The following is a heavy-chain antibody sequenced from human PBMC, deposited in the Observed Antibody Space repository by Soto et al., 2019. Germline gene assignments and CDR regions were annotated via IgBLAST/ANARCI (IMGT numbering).Heavy chain of an antibody. J-gene: IGHJ6*02. CDR3: ARGGAAGRYGMDV. CDR2: IYSGGST. Sequence: EVQLVESGGGLIQPGGSLRLSCAASGFTVSSNYMSWVRQAPGKGLEWVSVIYSGGSTYYADSVKGRFTISRDNSKNTLYLQMNRLRAEDTAVYYCARGGAAGRYGMDVWGQGTTVTVSS. CDR1: GFTVSSNY. V-gene: IGHV3-53*01. D-gene: IGHD6-13*01.